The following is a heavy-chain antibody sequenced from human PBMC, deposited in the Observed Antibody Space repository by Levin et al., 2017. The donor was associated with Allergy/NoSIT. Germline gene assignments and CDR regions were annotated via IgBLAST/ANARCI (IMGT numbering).Heavy chain of an antibody. CDR2: ISESGDTT. Sequence: SCAASGFIFSNYAMSWVRQAPGKGLEWVSTISESGDTTYYVDSVKGRFTISRDNSQNTLSLQMNSLRAEDTAVYYCAKRPGAAAGTPFDYWGQGTLVTVSS. D-gene: IGHD6-13*01. V-gene: IGHV3-23*01. CDR1: GFIFSNYA. J-gene: IGHJ4*02. CDR3: AKRPGAAAGTPFDY.